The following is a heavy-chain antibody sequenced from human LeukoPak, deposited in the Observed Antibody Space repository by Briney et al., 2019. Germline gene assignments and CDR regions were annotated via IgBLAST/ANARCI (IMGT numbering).Heavy chain of an antibody. CDR1: GGSISSGGYY. CDR3: ARDRSQGYFDY. J-gene: IGHJ4*02. CDR2: IYHSGST. Sequence: SQTLSLTCTVSGGSISSGGYYWSWIRQPPGKGLEWIGYIYHSGSTYYNPSLKSRVTISVDRSKNQFSLKLSSVTAADTAVYYCARDRSQGYFDYWGQGTLVTVSS. V-gene: IGHV4-30-2*01.